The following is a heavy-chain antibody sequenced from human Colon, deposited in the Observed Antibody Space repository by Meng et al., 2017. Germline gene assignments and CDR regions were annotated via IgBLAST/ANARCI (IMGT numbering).Heavy chain of an antibody. Sequence: GESLKISCAASGFTFSSYWMSWVRQAPGKGLELVANIKQDGSEKYYVDSVKGRFTISRDNAKTSLYLQMNSLRAEDTAVYYCASPHYGDYGFWYFDLWGRGTLVTVSS. CDR2: IKQDGSEK. D-gene: IGHD4-17*01. CDR1: GFTFSSYW. CDR3: ASPHYGDYGFWYFDL. V-gene: IGHV3-7*01. J-gene: IGHJ2*01.